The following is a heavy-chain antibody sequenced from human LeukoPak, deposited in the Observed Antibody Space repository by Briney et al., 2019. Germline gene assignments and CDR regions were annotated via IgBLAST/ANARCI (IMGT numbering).Heavy chain of an antibody. CDR1: GGSFSGYY. Sequence: SETLSHTCAVYGGSFSGYYWSWIRQPPGKGLEWIGEINHSGSTNYNPSLKSRVTISVDTSKNQFSLKLSSVTAADTAVYYCARGVTMVRGVITYYYYGMDVWGQGTTVTVSS. J-gene: IGHJ6*02. V-gene: IGHV4-34*01. CDR3: ARGVTMVRGVITYYYYGMDV. CDR2: INHSGST. D-gene: IGHD3-10*01.